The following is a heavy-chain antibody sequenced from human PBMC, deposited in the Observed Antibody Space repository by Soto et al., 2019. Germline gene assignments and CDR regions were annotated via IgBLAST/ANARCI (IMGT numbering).Heavy chain of an antibody. J-gene: IGHJ3*02. V-gene: IGHV3-23*01. Sequence: GGSLRLSFVASGFTFSSYGMTWVRKAPGKGLEWVSAIRGSGGSTYYADSVKGRFTISRDNSKNTLYLQMNSLRAEDTAVYYCAKDSPALFAFDIWGQGTMVTVSS. CDR1: GFTFSSYG. CDR3: AKDSPALFAFDI. CDR2: IRGSGGST.